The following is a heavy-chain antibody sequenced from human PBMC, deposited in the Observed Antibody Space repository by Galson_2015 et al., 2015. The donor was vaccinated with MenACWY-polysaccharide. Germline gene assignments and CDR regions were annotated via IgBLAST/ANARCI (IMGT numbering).Heavy chain of an antibody. CDR2: INADGSAT. D-gene: IGHD2-15*01. CDR3: TKAGAKYCRGGNCFFNWFDP. Sequence: SLRLSCAASGFSLSTYWMHWVRHAPGKGLVWVSRINADGSATGYADSVRGRFTISRDNAKNTLYLEMNSLRAEDTAVYYCTKAGAKYCRGGNCFFNWFDPWGQGTLVTVSS. J-gene: IGHJ5*02. CDR1: GFSLSTYW. V-gene: IGHV3-74*01.